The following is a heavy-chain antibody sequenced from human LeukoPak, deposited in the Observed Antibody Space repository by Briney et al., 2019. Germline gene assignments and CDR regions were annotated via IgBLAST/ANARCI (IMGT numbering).Heavy chain of an antibody. CDR2: ISYDGSSK. V-gene: IGHV3-30*18. CDR1: GFTFSSYG. CDR3: AKAEGVSGSLYHGDY. D-gene: IGHD3-10*01. J-gene: IGHJ4*02. Sequence: GGSLRLSCAASGFTFSSYGMHWVRQAPGKGLEWVAVISYDGSSKYYADSVKGRFSISRDNSKNTLYLQMNSLRAEDTAIYYCAKAEGVSGSLYHGDYWGQGTLVTVSS.